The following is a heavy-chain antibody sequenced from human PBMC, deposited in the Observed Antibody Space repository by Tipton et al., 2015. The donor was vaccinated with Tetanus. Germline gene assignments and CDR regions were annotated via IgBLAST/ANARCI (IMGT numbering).Heavy chain of an antibody. J-gene: IGHJ6*02. D-gene: IGHD2-21*02. CDR1: GGSVSSGSDY. CDR3: GRLYCGGDCYSPYYNGVDV. CDR2: VYPTGSA. Sequence: LRLSCTVSGGSVSSGSDYWMWIRQPPGKGLEWIGHVYPTGSAYYNPDLESRVPLSVDKSKNQFSLNMRSVTAADTAMYYCGRLYCGGDCYSPYYNGVDVWGQGTTVIVSS. V-gene: IGHV4-61*09.